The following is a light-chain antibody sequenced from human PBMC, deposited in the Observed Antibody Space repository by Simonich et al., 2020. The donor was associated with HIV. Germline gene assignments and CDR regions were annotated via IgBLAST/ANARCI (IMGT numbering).Light chain of an antibody. V-gene: IGLV2-14*03. CDR2: DVD. J-gene: IGLJ3*02. CDR1: NNDVGGYNS. CDR3: SSYTSSSTWV. Sequence: QSALTQPRLVSGSPGQSVTISCTGTNNDVGGYNSVSWYQQHPGKAPKLVIYDVDQRPSGASIRFSGSKSGNTASLTISGLQAEDEADFYCSSYTSSSTWVFGGGTKVTVL.